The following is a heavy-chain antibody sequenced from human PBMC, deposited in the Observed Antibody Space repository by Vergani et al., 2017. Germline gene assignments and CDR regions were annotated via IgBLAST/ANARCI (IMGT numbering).Heavy chain of an antibody. D-gene: IGHD6-13*01. CDR2: IYNSGST. CDR3: ARLGIPPRGIDY. CDR1: GYSISSGYY. J-gene: IGHJ4*02. Sequence: QVQLQESGPGLVKPSETLSLTCAVSGYSISSGYYWGWLRQPPGKGLECIGSIYNSGSTYYNPSLKSRVTISVDTSKNQFSLKLSSVTAADTAVYCCARLGIPPRGIDYWGQGTLVTVSS. V-gene: IGHV4-38-2*01.